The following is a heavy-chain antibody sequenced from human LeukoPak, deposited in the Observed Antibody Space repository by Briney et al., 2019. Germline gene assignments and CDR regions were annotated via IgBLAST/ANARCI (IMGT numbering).Heavy chain of an antibody. J-gene: IGHJ4*02. CDR3: ARATYYYDSSGYYPRVYYFDY. D-gene: IGHD3-22*01. CDR1: GFTVSSNY. CDR2: IYSGGST. V-gene: IGHV3-66*01. Sequence: GGSLRLSCAASGFTVSSNYMSWVRQAPGKGLEWVSVIYSGGSTYYADSVKGRFTISRDNSKNTLYLQMNSLRAEDTAVYYCARATYYYDSSGYYPRVYYFDYWGQGTLVTASS.